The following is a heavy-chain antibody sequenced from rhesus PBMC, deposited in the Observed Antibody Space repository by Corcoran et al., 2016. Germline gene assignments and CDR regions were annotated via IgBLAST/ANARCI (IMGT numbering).Heavy chain of an antibody. Sequence: QVQLQESGPGVVKPSETLSLTCAVSGGSISGYYLWSWIRQPPGKGLEWIGYIYGGSGITSYNPSLKSRVIISIDTSKNQFSLKLSSVTAADTAVYYCARALGDTWGAVDFWGQGLRVTVSS. CDR1: GGSISGYYL. V-gene: IGHV4S7*01. CDR3: ARALGDTWGAVDF. CDR2: IYGGSGIT. D-gene: IGHD5-42*01. J-gene: IGHJ3*01.